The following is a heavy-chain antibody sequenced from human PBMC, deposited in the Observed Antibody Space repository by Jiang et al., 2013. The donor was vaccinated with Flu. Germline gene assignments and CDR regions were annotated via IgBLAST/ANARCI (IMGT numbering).Heavy chain of an antibody. J-gene: IGHJ6*02. V-gene: IGHV5-10-1*01. CDR1: GYNFTDYW. CDR3: AKLTTSIDYYYYAMDV. D-gene: IGHD3-22*01. Sequence: GAEVKKPGESLRISCKGSGYNFTDYWISWVRQMPGKGLEWMGTIEPSDSYTNYSPSSQGHVTISADKSISTAYLQWSSLKASDTAMYYCAKLTTSIDYYYYAMDVWGQGTTVTVSS. CDR2: IEPSDSYT.